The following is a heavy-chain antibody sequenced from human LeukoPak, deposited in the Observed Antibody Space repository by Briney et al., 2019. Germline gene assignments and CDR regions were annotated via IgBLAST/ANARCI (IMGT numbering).Heavy chain of an antibody. CDR1: GFTFSRYA. D-gene: IGHD3-22*01. V-gene: IGHV3-23*01. Sequence: GGSLRLSCAASGFTFSRYAMSWVRQAPGKGLEWVSALSGSGCSTYYADSVKGGFTISRDNSKNTLYLQMNSLRAEDTAVYYCAKDPYDSSTYVGGDYFDYWGQGTLVTVSS. CDR2: LSGSGCST. J-gene: IGHJ4*02. CDR3: AKDPYDSSTYVGGDYFDY.